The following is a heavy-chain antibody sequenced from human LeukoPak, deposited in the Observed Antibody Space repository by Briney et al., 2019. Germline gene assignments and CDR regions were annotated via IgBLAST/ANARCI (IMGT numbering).Heavy chain of an antibody. D-gene: IGHD5-24*01. J-gene: IGHJ4*02. CDR1: GDSISSSSYY. CDR3: ARVRDGYNYWIKDEYYFDY. CDR2: IYYSGST. V-gene: IGHV4-39*07. Sequence: PSETLSLTCTVSGDSISSSSYYWGWIRQPPGKGLEWIANIYYSGSTYYNPSLKSRVTISVDTSKNQFSLKLSSVTAADTAVYYCARVRDGYNYWIKDEYYFDYWGQGTLVTVSS.